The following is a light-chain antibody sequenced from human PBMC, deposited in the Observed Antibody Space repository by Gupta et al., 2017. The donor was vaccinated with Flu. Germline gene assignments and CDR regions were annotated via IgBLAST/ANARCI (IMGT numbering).Light chain of an antibody. J-gene: IGLJ1*01. CDR3: SSYTSSYTFV. CDR1: SSDVGTYNR. Sequence: QSALTQPPSVSGSPGQSVTISCTGTSSDVGTYNRVSWYQQSPGTAPKLMIYEVSNRPSGVPDRFSGSKSGNTASLTISGLQGEEEADYYCSSYTSSYTFVFGTGTKVTVL. V-gene: IGLV2-18*02. CDR2: EVS.